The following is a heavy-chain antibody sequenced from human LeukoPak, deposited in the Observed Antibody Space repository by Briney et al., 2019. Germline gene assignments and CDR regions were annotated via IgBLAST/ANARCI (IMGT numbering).Heavy chain of an antibody. CDR3: ARGEGIVGALYYFDY. CDR1: GYTFTNYG. Sequence: AXVKVSXKASGYTFTNYGISWVRQAPGQGLEWMGWISAYDGNTNYAQKLQGRVTMTTDTSTSTAYMELRSLRSDDTAVYYCARGEGIVGALYYFDYWGQGTLVTVSS. CDR2: ISAYDGNT. J-gene: IGHJ4*02. D-gene: IGHD1-26*01. V-gene: IGHV1-18*01.